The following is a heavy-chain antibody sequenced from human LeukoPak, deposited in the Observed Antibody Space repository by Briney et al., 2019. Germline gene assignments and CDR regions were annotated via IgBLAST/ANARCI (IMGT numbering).Heavy chain of an antibody. D-gene: IGHD3-22*01. CDR1: GYRFTTYW. V-gene: IGHV5-51*01. CDR2: IYPDDSDT. Sequence: GESLKISCKGSGYRFTTYWIAWVRQMPGKGLEWMGIIYPDDSDTRYSPSFQGEVTISADKSLSTAYLQWSSLKASDTAMYYCARPNITSYYDSRGYDGFDVWGQGTMVTVSS. CDR3: ARPNITSYYDSRGYDGFDV. J-gene: IGHJ3*01.